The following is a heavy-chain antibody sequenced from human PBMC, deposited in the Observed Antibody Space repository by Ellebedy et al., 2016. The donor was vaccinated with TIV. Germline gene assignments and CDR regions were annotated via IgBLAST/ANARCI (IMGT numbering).Heavy chain of an antibody. CDR1: GFTFSDYA. CDR3: AKDPYYDSSGPIDY. CDR2: ISGSGGST. V-gene: IGHV3-23*01. J-gene: IGHJ4*02. D-gene: IGHD3-22*01. Sequence: PGGSLRLSFAASGFTFSDYAMSWVRQAPGKGLEWVSTISGSGGSTYYADSVKGRFTISRDNSKNTLYLQMNSLRAEDTAVYYCAKDPYYDSSGPIDYWGQGTLVTVSS.